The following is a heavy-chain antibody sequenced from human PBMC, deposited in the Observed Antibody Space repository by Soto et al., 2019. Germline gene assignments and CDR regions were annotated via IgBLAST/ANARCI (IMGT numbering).Heavy chain of an antibody. V-gene: IGHV1-24*01. Sequence: ASVKVSCKVSGYTLTELSMHWVRQAPGKGLEWMGGFDPEDGETIYAQKFQGRVTMTEDTSTDTAYMELSSLRSEDTAVYYCATGGGLPAAISYYYYYMDVWGKGTTVTVSS. CDR1: GYTLTELS. CDR3: ATGGGLPAAISYYYYYMDV. J-gene: IGHJ6*03. D-gene: IGHD2-2*01. CDR2: FDPEDGET.